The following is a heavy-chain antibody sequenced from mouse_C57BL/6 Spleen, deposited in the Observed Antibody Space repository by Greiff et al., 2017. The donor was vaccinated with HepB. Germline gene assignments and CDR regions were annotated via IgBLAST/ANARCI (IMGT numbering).Heavy chain of an antibody. CDR2: IDPSDSYT. CDR1: GYTFTSYW. V-gene: IGHV1-50*01. CDR3: ARRGTTDAMDY. Sequence: QLQQPGAELVKPGASVKLSCKASGYTFTSYWMQWVKQRPGQGLEWIGEIDPSDSYTNYNQKFKGKATLTVDTSSSTAYMQLSSLTSEDSAVYYCARRGTTDAMDYWGQGTSVTVSS. D-gene: IGHD1-1*01. J-gene: IGHJ4*01.